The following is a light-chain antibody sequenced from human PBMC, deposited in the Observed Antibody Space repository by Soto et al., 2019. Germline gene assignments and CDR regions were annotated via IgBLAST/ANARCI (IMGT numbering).Light chain of an antibody. J-gene: IGKJ1*01. CDR1: QSVGSSY. Sequence: EIVLTQSPGTLSLSPGERATLPCRASQSVGSSYLAWYQQKPGQAPRLLIYGASTRATGIPARFSGSGSGTEFTLTISSLQSEDFAVYYCQQYNNWPSWTFGQGTKVDNK. CDR3: QQYNNWPSWT. V-gene: IGKV3D-15*01. CDR2: GAS.